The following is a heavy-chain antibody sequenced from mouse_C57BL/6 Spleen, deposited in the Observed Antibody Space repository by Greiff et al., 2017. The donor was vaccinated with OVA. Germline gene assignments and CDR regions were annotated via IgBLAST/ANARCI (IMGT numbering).Heavy chain of an antibody. Sequence: QVQLQQSGAELVKPGASVKLSCKASGYTFTSYWMHWVKQRPGRGLEWIGRFDPNSGGTKYNEKFKSKATLTVDKPSSTAYMQLSSLTSEDSAVYYCARSDSNYGYFDVWGTGTTVTVSS. CDR2: FDPNSGGT. V-gene: IGHV1-72*01. CDR1: GYTFTSYW. D-gene: IGHD2-5*01. J-gene: IGHJ1*03. CDR3: ARSDSNYGYFDV.